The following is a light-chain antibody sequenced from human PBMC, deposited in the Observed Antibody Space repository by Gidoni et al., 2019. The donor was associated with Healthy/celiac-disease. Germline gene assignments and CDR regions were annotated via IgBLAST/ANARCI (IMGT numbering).Light chain of an antibody. CDR3: QQYNNWPLYT. CDR2: GAS. CDR1: QSVSSN. V-gene: IGKV3-15*01. Sequence: EIVMTQSPATLSVSPGERATLSCRASQSVSSNLAWYQQKPGQAPRLPIYGASTRATGIPARFSGSGSGTEFTLTISSLQSEDFAVYYCQQYNNWPLYTFXQXTKLEIK. J-gene: IGKJ2*01.